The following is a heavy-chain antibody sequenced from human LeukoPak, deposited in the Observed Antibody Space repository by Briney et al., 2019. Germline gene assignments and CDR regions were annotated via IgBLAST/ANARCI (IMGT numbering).Heavy chain of an antibody. V-gene: IGHV4-39*01. CDR1: GGSISSYY. Sequence: SETLSLTCTVSGGSISSYYWGWIRQPPGKGLEWIGSIYYSGSTYYNPSLKSRVTISVDTSKDQFSLKLSSVTAADTAVYYCARHDYVWGSYRYTVDYWGQGTLVTVSS. CDR2: IYYSGST. J-gene: IGHJ4*02. D-gene: IGHD3-16*02. CDR3: ARHDYVWGSYRYTVDY.